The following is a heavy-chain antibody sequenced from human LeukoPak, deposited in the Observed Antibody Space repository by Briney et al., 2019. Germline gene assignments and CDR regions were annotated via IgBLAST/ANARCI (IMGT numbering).Heavy chain of an antibody. CDR1: GGSISSFY. J-gene: IGHJ4*02. CDR3: ARALRGSGSYYNVAGYDY. D-gene: IGHD3-10*01. Sequence: SETLSLTCTASGGSISSFYWSWIRQPAGKGLEWIGRIYTSGSTNYNPSLKSRVTISVDMSKNQFSLKLSSVTAADTAVYYCARALRGSGSYYNVAGYDYWGQGTLVTVSS. V-gene: IGHV4-4*07. CDR2: IYTSGST.